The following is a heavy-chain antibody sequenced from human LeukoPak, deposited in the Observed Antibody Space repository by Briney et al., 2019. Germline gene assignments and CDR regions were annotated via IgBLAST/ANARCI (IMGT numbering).Heavy chain of an antibody. CDR3: ASQNYYDSSGYSLTFDY. D-gene: IGHD3-22*01. CDR2: INPSGGST. CDR1: GYTFTSYD. V-gene: IGHV1-46*01. J-gene: IGHJ4*02. Sequence: ASVTVSCKASGYTFTSYDISWVRQAPGQGLEWMGIINPSGGSTSYAQKFQGRVAMTRDTSTSTVYMELSSLRSEDTAVYYCASQNYYDSSGYSLTFDYWGQGTLVTVSS.